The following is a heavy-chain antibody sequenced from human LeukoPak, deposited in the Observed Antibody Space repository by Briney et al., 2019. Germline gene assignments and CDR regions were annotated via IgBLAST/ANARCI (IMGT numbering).Heavy chain of an antibody. Sequence: GGSLRLSCAASGFMFSSYWMSWVRQAPGKGLEWVADIKEDGGEKSYVDSVKGRFTISRDNAKNSLYLQMNSLRAEDTAVYYCARDTYYYDSSGYYGYWGQGTLVTVSS. D-gene: IGHD3-22*01. CDR3: ARDTYYYDSSGYYGY. CDR1: GFMFSSYW. V-gene: IGHV3-7*01. J-gene: IGHJ4*02. CDR2: IKEDGGEK.